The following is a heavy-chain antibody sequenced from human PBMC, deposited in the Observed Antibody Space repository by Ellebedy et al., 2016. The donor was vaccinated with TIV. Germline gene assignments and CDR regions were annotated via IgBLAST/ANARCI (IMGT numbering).Heavy chain of an antibody. CDR2: ISSGSSEGA. J-gene: IGHJ4*02. CDR1: GFTFSNYG. Sequence: GGSLRLSXVATGFTFSNYGMSWVRQAPGRGLEWVSGISSGSSEGAHYTDSVRGRFTISRDNSKNTLYLQMNSLRAEDTAVYYCAKSPSVAVDSFDYWGQGTLVTVSS. CDR3: AKSPSVAVDSFDY. V-gene: IGHV3-23*01. D-gene: IGHD6-19*01.